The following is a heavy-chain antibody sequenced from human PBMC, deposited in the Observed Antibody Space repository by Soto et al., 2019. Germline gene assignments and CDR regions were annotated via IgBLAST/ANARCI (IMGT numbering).Heavy chain of an antibody. CDR1: GFTFSSYG. CDR2: IWYDGSNK. Sequence: QVQLVESGGGVVQPGRSLRLSCAASGFTFSSYGMNWVRQAPGKGLEWVAVIWYDGSNKYYADSVKGRFTISRDNSKNTLYLQMNSLRAEDTAVDYCARSQAVSSGYSLEYDYYGMDVWGQGTTVTVSS. J-gene: IGHJ6*02. V-gene: IGHV3-33*01. CDR3: ARSQAVSSGYSLEYDYYGMDV. D-gene: IGHD3-22*01.